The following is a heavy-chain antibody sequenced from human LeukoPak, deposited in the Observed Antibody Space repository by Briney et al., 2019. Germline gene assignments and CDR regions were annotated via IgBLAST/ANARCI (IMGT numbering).Heavy chain of an antibody. V-gene: IGHV3-23*01. Sequence: GGSLRLFCAAYGFTFSSYTMSWVRQAPGKGLEWVSTITTSDGNTYYADSVKGRFTVSRDNSKNTLFLQMNSLRAEDTAVYYCAKDGGLWVSAHWGDSWGRGTLVTVSS. CDR3: AKDGGLWVSAHWGDS. CDR1: GFTFSSYT. J-gene: IGHJ4*02. CDR2: ITTSDGNT. D-gene: IGHD7-27*01.